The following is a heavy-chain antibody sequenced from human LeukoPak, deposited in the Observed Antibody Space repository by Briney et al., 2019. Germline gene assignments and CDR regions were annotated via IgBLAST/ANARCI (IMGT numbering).Heavy chain of an antibody. V-gene: IGHV4-4*07. CDR3: ARDLTARGSFDY. CDR1: GVSVTNYY. CDR2: NYPTGDT. D-gene: IGHD3-16*01. Sequence: SETLSLTCSVSGVSVTNYYWSWVRQPAGKRLEWIGRNYPTGDTIYNPSLKSRVTMSVDMSKNHLSLKQTSVTAADAAVYYCARDLTARGSFDYWGQGILVSVSS. J-gene: IGHJ4*02.